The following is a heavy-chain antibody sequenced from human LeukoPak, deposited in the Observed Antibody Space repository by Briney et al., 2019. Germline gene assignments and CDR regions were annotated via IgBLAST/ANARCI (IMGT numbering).Heavy chain of an antibody. Sequence: PGGSLRLSCAVSRFTLSSYWMSWVRQAPGKGLEWVANIKQDGSQKYYVDSVKGRFTISRDNAKSLLYLQMNSLRPEDTAVYYCARDWAGSAWLTRALEYWGQGILVTVSS. CDR2: IKQDGSQK. V-gene: IGHV3-7*01. D-gene: IGHD6-19*01. CDR3: ARDWAGSAWLTRALEY. CDR1: RFTLSSYW. J-gene: IGHJ4*02.